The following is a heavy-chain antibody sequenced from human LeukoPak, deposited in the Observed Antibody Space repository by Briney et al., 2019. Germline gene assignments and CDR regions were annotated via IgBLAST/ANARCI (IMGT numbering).Heavy chain of an antibody. V-gene: IGHV3-21*01. CDR3: VRLRRNSDTTGFYYYYDF. J-gene: IGHJ4*02. CDR1: GYTFSSYS. Sequence: GGSLRLSCAASGYTFSSYSINWVRQAPGKGLEWVSSISVRSNYIYYADSVRGRFRISRDDARDSLYLQMNSLRAEDTAVYYCVRLRRNSDTTGFYYYYDFWGQGTLLTVSS. D-gene: IGHD3-22*01. CDR2: ISVRSNYI.